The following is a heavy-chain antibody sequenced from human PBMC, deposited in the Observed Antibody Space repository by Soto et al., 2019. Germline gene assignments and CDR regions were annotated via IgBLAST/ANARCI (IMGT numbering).Heavy chain of an antibody. CDR2: VIPIFGTP. CDR1: GGTFSTYA. V-gene: IGHV1-69*01. J-gene: IGHJ6*02. CDR3: ARSQGGNSSLDIYYYYYYGMDV. D-gene: IGHD6-19*01. Sequence: QVQLVQSGAEVKKPGSSVKVSCKAPGGTFSTYAISWVQQAPGQGLEWMGGVIPIFGTPKYAQKFQGRVTITADESTSTGYMELRSLRSEDTAVYYCARSQGGNSSLDIYYYYYYGMDVWGQGTTVTVSS.